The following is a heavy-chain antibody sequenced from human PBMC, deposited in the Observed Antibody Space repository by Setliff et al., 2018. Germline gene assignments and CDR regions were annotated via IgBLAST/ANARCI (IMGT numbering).Heavy chain of an antibody. D-gene: IGHD3-9*01. V-gene: IGHV3-30*02. Sequence: PGGSLRLSCEASGFTFSGYSMNWVRQAPGKGLEWVAFIRYDGSNKYYADSVKGRFTISRDNSKNTLYLQMNSLRAEDTAVYYCAKDLSAERYFDWLAYYYYGMDVWGQGTTVTVSS. CDR2: IRYDGSNK. CDR3: AKDLSAERYFDWLAYYYYGMDV. J-gene: IGHJ6*02. CDR1: GFTFSGYS.